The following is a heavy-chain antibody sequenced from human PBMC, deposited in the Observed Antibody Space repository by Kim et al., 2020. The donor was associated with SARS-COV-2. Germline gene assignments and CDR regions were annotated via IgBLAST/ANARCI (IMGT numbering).Heavy chain of an antibody. Sequence: SETLSLTCIVSGGSIRSTNYFWGWIRQPPGEGLEWIGSVNSGGTSYYQASLKSAVTISVDTSKNQLTLRLSSVTPADTAVYFCAGHMARHGECAFGMSGLATMGTVSS. CDR3: AGHMARHGECAFGM. CDR2: VNSGGTS. CDR1: GGSIRSTNYF. V-gene: IGHV4-39*01. J-gene: IGHJ3*02. D-gene: IGHD3-10*01.